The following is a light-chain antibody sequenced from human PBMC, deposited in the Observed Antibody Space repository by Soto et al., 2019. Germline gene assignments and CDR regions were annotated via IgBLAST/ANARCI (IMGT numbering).Light chain of an antibody. V-gene: IGKV3-20*01. CDR2: GAS. Sequence: IGLTQSPGTLSLSPGESATLSCRASQSISSDYLAWYQHKPGQAPRLLIYGASNRATGIPDRFSGGGSGTDFTLTISRLEPEDFAVYYCQQYDNSPLTFGGGTKVDIK. J-gene: IGKJ4*01. CDR3: QQYDNSPLT. CDR1: QSISSDY.